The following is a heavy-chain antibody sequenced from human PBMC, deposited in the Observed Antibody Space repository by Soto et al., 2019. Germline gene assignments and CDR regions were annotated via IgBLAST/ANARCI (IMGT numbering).Heavy chain of an antibody. Sequence: SLRLSCAASGFSFSSYAMRWVRQAPGKAPEWVSAISGGGDATYYADSVKGRFTISRDNSQNTVFLQMSSLRVDDTAVYYCAKNSRVAVAGTVDYWGQGTLVTVSS. CDR2: ISGGGDAT. D-gene: IGHD6-19*01. CDR1: GFSFSSYA. J-gene: IGHJ4*02. V-gene: IGHV3-23*01. CDR3: AKNSRVAVAGTVDY.